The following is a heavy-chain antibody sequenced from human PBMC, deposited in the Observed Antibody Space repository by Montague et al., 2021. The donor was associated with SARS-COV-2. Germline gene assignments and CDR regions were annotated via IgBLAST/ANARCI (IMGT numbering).Heavy chain of an antibody. D-gene: IGHD3-16*01. CDR1: GVAISYGD. V-gene: IGHV4-4*09. CDR3: ARYYERSWDV. CDR2: IFENGDT. Sequence: SETLSLTCTVSGVAISYGDWSWIRQPPGKGLEWIVTIFENGDTDHNPSLKSLVTVSEDTSQNQFSLRLSSVAAADTALYYCARYYERSWDVWGQGTTVTVSS. J-gene: IGHJ6*02.